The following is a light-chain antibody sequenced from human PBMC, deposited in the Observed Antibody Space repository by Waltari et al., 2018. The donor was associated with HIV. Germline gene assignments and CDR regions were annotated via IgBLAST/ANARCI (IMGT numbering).Light chain of an antibody. Sequence: DIAMIQSPDSLAVSPGEAVSISCTSSQSLLHQNGQNYMDWYIQRPGQAPELLIYLGSRRASGVPDRIAGSGSGTNFILKISRVEPEDVGVYYCMHGQQTPVFGQGTKVEV. V-gene: IGKV2-28*01. CDR1: QSLLHQNGQNY. CDR2: LGS. J-gene: IGKJ1*01. CDR3: MHGQQTPV.